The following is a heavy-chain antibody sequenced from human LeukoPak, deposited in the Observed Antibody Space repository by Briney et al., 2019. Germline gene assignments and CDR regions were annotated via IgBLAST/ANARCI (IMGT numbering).Heavy chain of an antibody. J-gene: IGHJ6*03. Sequence: PSETLSLTCTVSGGSISSYYWSWIRQPPGKGLEWIGYIYYSGSTNYNPSLKSRVTISVDTSKNQFSLKLSSVTAADTAVYYCARVRRYYYGSGSKDYYYYMDVWGKGTTVTVSS. V-gene: IGHV4-59*12. CDR3: ARVRRYYYGSGSKDYYYYMDV. CDR1: GGSISSYY. CDR2: IYYSGST. D-gene: IGHD3-10*01.